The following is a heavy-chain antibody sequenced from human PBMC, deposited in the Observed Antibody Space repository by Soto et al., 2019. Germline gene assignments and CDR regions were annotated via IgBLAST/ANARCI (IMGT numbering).Heavy chain of an antibody. V-gene: IGHV1-69*13. CDR2: IIPIFGTA. CDR3: ARDQAPFYRRLEQWLVTKPDYYYYGMDV. Sequence: ASVKVSCKASGGTFSSYAISWVRQAPGQGLEWMGGIIPIFGTANYAQKFQGRVTITADESTSTAYMELSSLRSEDTAVYYCARDQAPFYRRLEQWLVTKPDYYYYGMDVWGQGTTVTVSS. D-gene: IGHD6-19*01. J-gene: IGHJ6*02. CDR1: GGTFSSYA.